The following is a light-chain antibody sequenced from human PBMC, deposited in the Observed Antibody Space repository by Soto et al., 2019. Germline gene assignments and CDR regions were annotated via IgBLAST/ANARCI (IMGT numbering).Light chain of an antibody. CDR3: SSYGGSSNLV. Sequence: QSALTQPPSASGSPGQSVTISCTGTSSDVGGYNYVSWYQQHPGKAPKLMIYEVNKRPSGVPDRFSGSKSSNTASLTVSGLQAEDEADYYCSSYGGSSNLVFGGGTKLTVL. J-gene: IGLJ3*02. CDR1: SSDVGGYNY. V-gene: IGLV2-8*01. CDR2: EVN.